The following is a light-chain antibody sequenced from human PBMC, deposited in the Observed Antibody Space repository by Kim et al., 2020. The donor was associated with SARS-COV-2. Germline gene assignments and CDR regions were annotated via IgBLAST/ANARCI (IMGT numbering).Light chain of an antibody. CDR3: QQYGSSPWT. J-gene: IGKJ1*01. Sequence: APGEGTTLACRASQSVSSSYLAWYQQKPGQAPRLLIYGASSRATGIPDRFSGSGSGTDFTLTISRMEPGDFAVYYCQQYGSSPWTFGQGTKVDIK. CDR1: QSVSSSY. V-gene: IGKV3-20*01. CDR2: GAS.